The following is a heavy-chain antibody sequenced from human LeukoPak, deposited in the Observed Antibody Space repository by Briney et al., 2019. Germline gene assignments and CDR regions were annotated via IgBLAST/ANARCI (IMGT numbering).Heavy chain of an antibody. V-gene: IGHV1-18*01. Sequence: ASVKVSRMASGYTFTSYGIRWVRQAPGQGLEWMGWISAYNGNTNYAQKLQGRVTMTTDTSTSTAYMELRSLRSDDTAVYYCARPADSCSWFNHWGQGTLVTVSS. CDR3: ARPADSCSWFNH. CDR1: GYTFTSYG. J-gene: IGHJ5*02. D-gene: IGHD6-13*01. CDR2: ISAYNGNT.